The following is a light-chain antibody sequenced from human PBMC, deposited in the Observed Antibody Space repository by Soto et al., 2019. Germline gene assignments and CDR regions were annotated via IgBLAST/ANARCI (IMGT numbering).Light chain of an antibody. CDR3: QQYNSYSWT. CDR2: DAS. Sequence: DIQMTQSPSTLSASVGDRVTITCRASQSISSWLAWYQQKSGKAPKLLIYDASSLESGVPSRFSGSGSGTEFTPTITSLQPDDFATYYCQQYNSYSWTFGQGTKV. J-gene: IGKJ1*01. CDR1: QSISSW. V-gene: IGKV1-5*01.